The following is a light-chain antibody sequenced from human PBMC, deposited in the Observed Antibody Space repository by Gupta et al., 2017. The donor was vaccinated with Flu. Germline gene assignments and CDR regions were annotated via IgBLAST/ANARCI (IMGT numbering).Light chain of an antibody. V-gene: IGLV2-14*01. CDR1: SSDIGDYNS. CDR2: EVN. CDR3: ISYTRRSVFF. J-gene: IGLJ1*01. Sequence: QSALTQPASVSGSPGQSITISCTGTSSDIGDYNSVSGYQHHPGKAPKLVIFEVNNRPSGVSDRFSGAKPGDTASLTISGLQAEDEADYYCISYTRRSVFFFGAGTTVTV.